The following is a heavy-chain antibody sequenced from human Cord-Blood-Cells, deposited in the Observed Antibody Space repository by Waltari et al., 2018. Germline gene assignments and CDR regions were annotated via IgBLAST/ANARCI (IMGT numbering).Heavy chain of an antibody. V-gene: IGHV3-23*01. Sequence: EVQLLESGGGFVQPGGSLRLSCAAYGFTFSSHAMRWVRQAPGKGLEWVSAISGSGGSTYYADSVKGRFTISRDNSKNTLYLQMNSLRAEDTAVYYCAKVPDPVAPPDYWGQGTLVTVSS. CDR1: GFTFSSHA. J-gene: IGHJ4*02. D-gene: IGHD2-15*01. CDR3: AKVPDPVAPPDY. CDR2: ISGSGGST.